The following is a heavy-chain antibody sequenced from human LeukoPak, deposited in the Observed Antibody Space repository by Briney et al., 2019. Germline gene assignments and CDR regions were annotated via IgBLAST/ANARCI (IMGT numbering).Heavy chain of an antibody. CDR2: ITSSGTT. Sequence: GGSLRLSCAASGFTFSRHEMYWVRQAPGKGLEWVSYITSSGTTKYGDSVKGRFTISRDNSKNSLYLQMNSLRAEDTAVYYCARSATDSSSVDYWGQGTLVTVSS. J-gene: IGHJ4*02. CDR1: GFTFSRHE. D-gene: IGHD6-6*01. CDR3: ARSATDSSSVDY. V-gene: IGHV3-48*03.